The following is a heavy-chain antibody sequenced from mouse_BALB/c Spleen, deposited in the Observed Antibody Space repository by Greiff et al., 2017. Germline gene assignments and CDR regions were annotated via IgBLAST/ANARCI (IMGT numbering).Heavy chain of an antibody. CDR2: IDPANGNT. CDR3: ARGATMITGFAY. J-gene: IGHJ3*01. V-gene: IGHV14-3*02. CDR1: GFNIKDTY. Sequence: EVQLVESGAELVKPGASVKLSCTASGFNIKDTYMHWVKQRPKQGLEWIGRIDPANGNTKYDPKFQGKATITADTSSNTAYLQLSSLTSEDTAVYYCARGATMITGFAYWGQGTLVTVSA. D-gene: IGHD2-4*01.